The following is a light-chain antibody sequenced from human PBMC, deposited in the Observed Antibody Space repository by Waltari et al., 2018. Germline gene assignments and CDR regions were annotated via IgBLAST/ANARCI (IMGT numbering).Light chain of an antibody. J-gene: IGKJ1*01. CDR2: AAS. V-gene: IGKV3-20*01. Sequence: EVVLTQSPGTLSLSPGARATLSCRASQSISKYLVWYQQRPGQAPRLLIYAASTRATGIPDRFSGSGFGTDFSLTISRLEPEDFAVYYCQNHERLPATFGQGTRVEIK. CDR1: QSISKY. CDR3: QNHERLPAT.